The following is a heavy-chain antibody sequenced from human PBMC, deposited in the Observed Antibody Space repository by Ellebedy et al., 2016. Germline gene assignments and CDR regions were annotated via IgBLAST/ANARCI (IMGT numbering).Heavy chain of an antibody. D-gene: IGHD3-10*01. J-gene: IGHJ5*02. Sequence: SVKVSXXASGGTFSSYAISWVRQAPGQGLEWMGGIIPIFGTANYAQKFQGRVTITADESTSTAYMELSSLRSEDTAVYYCARDRVRGVISNWFDPWGQGTLVTVSS. CDR2: IIPIFGTA. CDR1: GGTFSSYA. V-gene: IGHV1-69*13. CDR3: ARDRVRGVISNWFDP.